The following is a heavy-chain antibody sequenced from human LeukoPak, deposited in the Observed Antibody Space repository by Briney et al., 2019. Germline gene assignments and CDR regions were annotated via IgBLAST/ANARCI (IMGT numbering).Heavy chain of an antibody. Sequence: SQTLSLTCTVSGGSISSGSYYWSWIRQPAGKGLEWIGRIYTSGSTNYNPSLKSRVTISVDTSKNQFSLKLSSVTAADTAVYYCARDKGAGDQEAFDYWGQGTLVTVSS. CDR1: GGSISSGSYY. CDR3: ARDKGAGDQEAFDY. CDR2: IYTSGST. V-gene: IGHV4-61*02. D-gene: IGHD7-27*01. J-gene: IGHJ4*02.